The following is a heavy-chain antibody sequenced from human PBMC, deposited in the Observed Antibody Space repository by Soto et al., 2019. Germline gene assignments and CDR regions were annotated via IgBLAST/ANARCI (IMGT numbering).Heavy chain of an antibody. Sequence: GGSLRLSCAASGFTFSNAWMSWVRQAPGKGLEWVGRIKSKTDGGTTDYAAPVKGRFTISRDDSKNTLYLQMNSLKTEDTAVYYCTTSTLSIAARPDFDYWGQGTLVTVSS. CDR2: IKSKTDGGTT. J-gene: IGHJ4*02. CDR1: GFTFSNAW. D-gene: IGHD6-6*01. V-gene: IGHV3-15*01. CDR3: TTSTLSIAARPDFDY.